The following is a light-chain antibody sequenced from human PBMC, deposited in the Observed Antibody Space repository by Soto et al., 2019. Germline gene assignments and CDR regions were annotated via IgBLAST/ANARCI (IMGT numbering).Light chain of an antibody. CDR2: AAS. J-gene: IGKJ5*01. Sequence: DIQMTQSPSSLSASVGDRVTITCRASQSISRFLNWYQQEPGKAPKLLIYAASSLQSGVPSRFSGSGSGTDFTLTISSLQPEDFATYYCQQSYSPPPVTFGQGTRLEIK. V-gene: IGKV1-39*01. CDR1: QSISRF. CDR3: QQSYSPPPVT.